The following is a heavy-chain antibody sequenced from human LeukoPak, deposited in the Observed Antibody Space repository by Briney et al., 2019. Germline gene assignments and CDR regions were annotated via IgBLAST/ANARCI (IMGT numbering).Heavy chain of an antibody. Sequence: RASVKASCKASGYTFTSYGISWVRQAPGQGLEWMGWISAYNGNTNYAQKLQGRATMTTDTSTSTAYMELRSLRSDDTAVYYCSRGGVYGWTYGSGFWGSGLGYYYMDVWGKGTTVTISS. CDR3: SRGGVYGWTYGSGFWGSGLGYYYMDV. CDR2: ISAYNGNT. V-gene: IGHV1-18*01. CDR1: GYTFTSYG. J-gene: IGHJ6*03. D-gene: IGHD3-10*01.